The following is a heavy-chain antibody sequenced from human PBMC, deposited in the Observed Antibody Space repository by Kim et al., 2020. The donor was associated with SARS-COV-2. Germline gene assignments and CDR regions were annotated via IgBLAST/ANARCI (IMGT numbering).Heavy chain of an antibody. V-gene: IGHV3-15*01. Sequence: TTDYATSVKGRFTISRDDSEDTLYLQMNSLKTEDTAVYYCARFGYRYSVDDWGQGTLVTVYS. CDR2: TT. CDR3: ARFGYRYSVDD. J-gene: IGHJ4*02. D-gene: IGHD5-18*01.